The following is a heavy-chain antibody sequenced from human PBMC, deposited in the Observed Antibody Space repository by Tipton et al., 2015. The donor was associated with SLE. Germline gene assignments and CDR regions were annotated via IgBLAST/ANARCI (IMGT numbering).Heavy chain of an antibody. V-gene: IGHV3-66*02. D-gene: IGHD7-27*01. J-gene: IGHJ4*02. CDR3: AREVNWDYFDY. CDR2: IYSGGST. Sequence: SLRLSCAASGFTVSSNYMSWVRQAPGKGLEWVSVIYSGGSTYYADSVKGRFTISRDNSKNTLYLQMNSLRAEDTAVYYCAREVNWDYFDYWGQGTLVTVSS. CDR1: GFTVSSNY.